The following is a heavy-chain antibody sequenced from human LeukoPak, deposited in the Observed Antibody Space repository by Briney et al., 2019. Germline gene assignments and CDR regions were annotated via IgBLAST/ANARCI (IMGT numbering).Heavy chain of an antibody. D-gene: IGHD2-15*01. J-gene: IGHJ5*02. CDR3: ARIVVPGLGLDP. CDR1: GFTFSSYE. V-gene: IGHV3-48*03. Sequence: GGSLRLSCAASGFTFSSYEMNWVRQAPGKGLEWVSYISSSGTTIYYADSVKGRFTISRDNAKNSLYPQMNSLRAEDTAVYYCARIVVPGLGLDPWGQGTLVTVSS. CDR2: ISSSGTTI.